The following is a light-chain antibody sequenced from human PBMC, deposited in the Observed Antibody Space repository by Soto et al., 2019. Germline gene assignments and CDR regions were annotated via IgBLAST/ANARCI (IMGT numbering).Light chain of an antibody. CDR2: AAS. CDR1: QSISSY. CDR3: QQSYSTPPH. Sequence: DLPMTQSPSSLSASVGDRVTITCRASQSISSYLNWYQQKPGKAPKLLIYAASSLQSGVPSRFSGSGSGTDFTLTISSLQPEDFATYYCQQSYSTPPHFGGGTKVEIK. V-gene: IGKV1-39*01. J-gene: IGKJ4*01.